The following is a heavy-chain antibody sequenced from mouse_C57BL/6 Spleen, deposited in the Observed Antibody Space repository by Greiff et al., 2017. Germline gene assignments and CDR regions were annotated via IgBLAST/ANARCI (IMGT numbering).Heavy chain of an antibody. Sequence: VQLQQPGAELVRPGTSVKLSCKASGYTFTSYWMHWVKQRPGQGLEWIGVIDPSDSYTNYNQKFKGKATLTVDTSSSTAYMQLSSLTSEDSAVYYCARASGNYGVPYFDGWGTGTTVTVSS. V-gene: IGHV1-59*01. CDR3: ARASGNYGVPYFDG. D-gene: IGHD2-1*01. CDR2: IDPSDSYT. CDR1: GYTFTSYW. J-gene: IGHJ1*03.